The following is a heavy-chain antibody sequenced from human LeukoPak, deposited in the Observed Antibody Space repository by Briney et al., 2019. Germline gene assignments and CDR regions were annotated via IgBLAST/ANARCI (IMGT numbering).Heavy chain of an antibody. J-gene: IGHJ4*02. Sequence: GGSLRLSCAASGFTFSSYWMHWVRQAPGRGLVWVSRINSDGSSRSYADSVKGRFTISRDNANNTLYLQMNSLRAEDTAVYYCARHPTLYPDWGQGTLVTVSS. V-gene: IGHV3-74*01. D-gene: IGHD2-8*01. CDR1: GFTFSSYW. CDR2: INSDGSSR. CDR3: ARHPTLYPD.